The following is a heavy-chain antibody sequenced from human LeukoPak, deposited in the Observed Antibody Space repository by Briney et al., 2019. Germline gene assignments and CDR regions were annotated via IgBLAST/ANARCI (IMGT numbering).Heavy chain of an antibody. J-gene: IGHJ4*02. CDR2: IYASGST. Sequence: PSETLSLTCTVSGGSISSYYWSWIRQPAGKGLEWIGRIYASGSTNYNPSLKSRVTMSVDTSQHQFSLKLSSVTAADTAVYYCARLACSSTSCYDYWGQGTLVTVSS. D-gene: IGHD2-2*01. CDR3: ARLACSSTSCYDY. V-gene: IGHV4-4*07. CDR1: GGSISSYY.